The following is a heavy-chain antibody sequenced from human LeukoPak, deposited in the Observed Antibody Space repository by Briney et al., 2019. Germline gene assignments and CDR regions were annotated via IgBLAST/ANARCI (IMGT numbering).Heavy chain of an antibody. V-gene: IGHV3-7*01. J-gene: IGHJ4*02. CDR1: GFTFSSYW. CDR2: IKQDGSET. D-gene: IGHD2-15*01. Sequence: GGSLRLSCAASGFTFSSYWMRWVRQAPGKGLEWVANIKQDGSETYYVDSVKGRFTITRDNTRSSLFLQMYSLRAEDTAVYFCAREDGYCSGGNCYSYFDSWGQGTLVTVSS. CDR3: AREDGYCSGGNCYSYFDS.